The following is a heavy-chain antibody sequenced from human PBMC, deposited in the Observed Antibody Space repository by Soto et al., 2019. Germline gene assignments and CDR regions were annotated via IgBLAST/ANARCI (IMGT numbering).Heavy chain of an antibody. D-gene: IGHD2-15*01. CDR2: INPSGGST. Sequence: QVQLVQSGAEVKKPGASVKVSCKASGYTFTSYYMHWVRQAPGQGLEWMGIINPSGGSTSYAQKFQGRGTMTRDTSTSTVYMELSSLRSEDTAVYYCARVCCSGGSCYSIDYWGQGTLVTVSS. CDR1: GYTFTSYY. CDR3: ARVCCSGGSCYSIDY. J-gene: IGHJ4*02. V-gene: IGHV1-46*01.